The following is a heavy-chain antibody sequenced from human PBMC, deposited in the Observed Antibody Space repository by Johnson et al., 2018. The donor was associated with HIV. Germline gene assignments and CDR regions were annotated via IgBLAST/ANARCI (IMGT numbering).Heavy chain of an antibody. CDR1: GFTFSNAW. V-gene: IGHV3-15*01. CDR3: TTPIAAADWYFAL. CDR2: IKSKTDGGTT. D-gene: IGHD6-25*01. J-gene: IGHJ2*01. Sequence: VQLVESGGGLVKPGGSLRLSCAASGFTFSNAWMTWVRQAPGKGLEWVGRIKSKTDGGTTDYAAPVKGRFAISRDDSRNTLFLLMDSLKTEDTAVYYCTTPIAAADWYFALWGRGTLVTVSS.